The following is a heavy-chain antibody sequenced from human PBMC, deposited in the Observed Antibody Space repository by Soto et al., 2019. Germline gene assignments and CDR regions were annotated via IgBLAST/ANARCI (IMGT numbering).Heavy chain of an antibody. CDR1: GGSISSSSYY. V-gene: IGHV4-39*01. CDR2: IYYSGST. Sequence: SETLSLTCTVPGGSISSSSYYWGWIRQPPGKGLEWIGSIYYSGSTYYNPSLKSRVTISVDTSKNQFSLKLSSVTAADTAVYYCARHIRFLEWLYGAWFDPWGQGTLVTVSS. CDR3: ARHIRFLEWLYGAWFDP. J-gene: IGHJ5*02. D-gene: IGHD3-3*01.